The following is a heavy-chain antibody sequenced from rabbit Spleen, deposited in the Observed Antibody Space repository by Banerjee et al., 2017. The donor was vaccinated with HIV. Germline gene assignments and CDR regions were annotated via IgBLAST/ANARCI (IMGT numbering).Heavy chain of an antibody. V-gene: IGHV1S45*01. J-gene: IGHJ2*01. CDR2: IAGSSSGFT. CDR1: GFSFSYSYW. Sequence: QEQLEESGGDLVKPEGSLTLTCTASGFSFSYSYWICWVRQAPGKGLEWIACIAGSSSGFTYSATWAKGRFTCSKTSSTTVTLQMTSLTVADTATYFCARDSNDWCFDVWGPGPLVTVS. CDR3: ARDSNDWCFDV. D-gene: IGHD4-1*01.